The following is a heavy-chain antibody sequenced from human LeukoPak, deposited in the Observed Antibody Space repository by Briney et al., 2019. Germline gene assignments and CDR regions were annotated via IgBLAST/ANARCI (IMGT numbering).Heavy chain of an antibody. D-gene: IGHD1-26*01. CDR1: GGSISSYY. CDR2: IYYSGST. J-gene: IGHJ4*02. CDR3: ARERGPRGGATDY. Sequence: SETLFLTCTVSGGSISSYYWSWIRQPPGKGLEWIGYIYYSGSTNYNPSLKSRVTISVDTSKNQFSLKLSSVTAADTAVYYCARERGPRGGATDYWGQGTLVTVSS. V-gene: IGHV4-59*01.